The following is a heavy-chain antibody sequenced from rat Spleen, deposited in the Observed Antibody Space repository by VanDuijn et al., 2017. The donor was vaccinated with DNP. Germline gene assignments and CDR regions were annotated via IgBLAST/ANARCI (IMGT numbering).Heavy chain of an antibody. CDR3: ARSPETSYIYFPWAY. Sequence: QVQLKESGPDLVQPSQTLSLTCTVAGFSLTSYKVHWVRQSPVKGLEWMGVVGNPGNTRYNSALKSRLSNSRDTAKRQVFLKMNRLQTEDTATYYCARSPETSYIYFPWAYWGQGTLVTVSS. D-gene: IGHD1-2*01. CDR2: VGNPGNT. CDR1: GFSLTSYK. V-gene: IGHV2-41*01. J-gene: IGHJ3*01.